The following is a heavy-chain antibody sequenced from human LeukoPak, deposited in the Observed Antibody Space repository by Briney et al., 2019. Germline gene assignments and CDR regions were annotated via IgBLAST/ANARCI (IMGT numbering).Heavy chain of an antibody. V-gene: IGHV3-9*01. J-gene: IGHJ4*02. CDR1: GFTFDDYA. CDR3: AKANYYDSSGYYFDY. Sequence: PGRSLRLSCAASGFTFDDYAMHWVRQAPGKGLEWVSGICWNSGSIGYADSVKGRFTISRDNAKNSLYLQMNSLRAEDTALYYCAKANYYDSSGYYFDYWGQGTLVTVSS. D-gene: IGHD3-22*01. CDR2: ICWNSGSI.